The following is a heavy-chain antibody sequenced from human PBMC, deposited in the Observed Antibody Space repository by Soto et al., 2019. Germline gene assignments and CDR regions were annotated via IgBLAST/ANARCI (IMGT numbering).Heavy chain of an antibody. CDR2: ISDDGSNK. CDR1: GFTFSSYG. J-gene: IGHJ6*02. Sequence: QVQLVESGGGVVQPGRSLRLSCAASGFTFSSYGMHWVRQAPGKGLEWVGVISDDGSNKYYADSVKGRFTISRDNSKNTLYLQMNSLRAEDTAVYYCAKDLGSSDPTHYYYYGMDVWGQGTTVTVSS. V-gene: IGHV3-30*18. CDR3: AKDLGSSDPTHYYYYGMDV. D-gene: IGHD6-6*01.